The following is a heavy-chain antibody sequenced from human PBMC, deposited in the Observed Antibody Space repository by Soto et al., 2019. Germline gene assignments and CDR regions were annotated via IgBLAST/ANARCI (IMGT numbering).Heavy chain of an antibody. J-gene: IGHJ5*02. V-gene: IGHV1-18*01. CDR3: AREGDIVVVPAALEYNWFDP. CDR1: GYTFTSYG. Sequence: GASVKVSCKASGYTFTSYGISWVRQAPGQGLEWMGWISAYNGNTNYAQKLQGRVTMTTDTSTSTAYMELRSLRSDDTAVYYCAREGDIVVVPAALEYNWFDPWGQGTLVTVSS. CDR2: ISAYNGNT. D-gene: IGHD2-2*01.